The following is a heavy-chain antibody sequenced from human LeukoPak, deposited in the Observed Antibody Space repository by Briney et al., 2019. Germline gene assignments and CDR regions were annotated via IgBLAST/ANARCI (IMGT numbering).Heavy chain of an antibody. J-gene: IGHJ4*02. CDR1: GFTFSSYA. CDR3: VLHDYGDYGTFDY. CDR2: ISGSGGST. Sequence: PGGSLRLSCAASGFTFSSYAMSWVRQAPGKGLEWVSAISGSGGSTYYADSVKGRFTISRDNSKNTLYLQTNSLRAEDTAVYYCVLHDYGDYGTFDYWGQGTLVTVSS. D-gene: IGHD4-17*01. V-gene: IGHV3-23*01.